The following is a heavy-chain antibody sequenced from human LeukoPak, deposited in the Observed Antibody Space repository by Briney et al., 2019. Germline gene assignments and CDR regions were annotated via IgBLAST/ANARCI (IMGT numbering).Heavy chain of an antibody. Sequence: ASLKVSCKASGYTFTSYGISWVRQAPGQGLEWMGWISAYNGNTNYAQKLQGRVTMTTDTSTSTAYMELRSLRSDDTAVYYCARADYDILTGYYQIDYWGQGTLVTVSS. CDR1: GYTFTSYG. CDR2: ISAYNGNT. CDR3: ARADYDILTGYYQIDY. D-gene: IGHD3-9*01. J-gene: IGHJ4*02. V-gene: IGHV1-18*04.